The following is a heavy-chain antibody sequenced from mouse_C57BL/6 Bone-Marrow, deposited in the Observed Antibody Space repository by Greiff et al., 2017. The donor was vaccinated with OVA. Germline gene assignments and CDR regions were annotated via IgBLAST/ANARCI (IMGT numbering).Heavy chain of an antibody. D-gene: IGHD3-3*01. CDR2: IDPSDSYT. V-gene: IGHV1-59*01. CDR1: GYTFTSYW. CDR3: ARWGLASLFAY. J-gene: IGHJ3*01. Sequence: QVQLQQPGAELVRPGTSVKLSCKASGYTFTSYWMHWVKQRPGQGLEWIGVIDPSDSYTNYNQKFKGKATLTVDKSSSTAYMQLSSLTSEDTAVYYCARWGLASLFAYWGQGTLVTVSA.